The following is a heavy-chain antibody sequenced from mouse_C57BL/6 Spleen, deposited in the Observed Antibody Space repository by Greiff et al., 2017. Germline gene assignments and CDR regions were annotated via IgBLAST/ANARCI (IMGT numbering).Heavy chain of an antibody. CDR1: GFSLTSYG. CDR3: ARNPSITTVVATGAMDY. CDR2: IWSGGST. V-gene: IGHV2-2*01. D-gene: IGHD1-1*01. Sequence: VQLQESGPGLVQPSQSLSITCTVSGFSLTSYGVHWVRQSPGKGLEWLGVIWSGGSTDYNAAFISRLSISKDNSKSQVFFKMNSLQADDTAIYYCARNPSITTVVATGAMDYWGQGTSVTVSS. J-gene: IGHJ4*01.